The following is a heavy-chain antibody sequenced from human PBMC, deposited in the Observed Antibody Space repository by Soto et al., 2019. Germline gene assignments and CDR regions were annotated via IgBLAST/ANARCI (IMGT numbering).Heavy chain of an antibody. CDR1: GYTFTIYG. V-gene: IGHV1-18*01. CDR3: ASDRSIAAAGPFDY. CDR2: ISAYNGNT. Sequence: GASVKVSCKASGYTFTIYGISWVRQAPGQGLEWMGWISAYNGNTNYAQKLQGRVTMTTDTSTSTAYMELRSLRSDDTAVYYCASDRSIAAAGPFDYWGQGTLVTVSS. D-gene: IGHD6-13*01. J-gene: IGHJ4*02.